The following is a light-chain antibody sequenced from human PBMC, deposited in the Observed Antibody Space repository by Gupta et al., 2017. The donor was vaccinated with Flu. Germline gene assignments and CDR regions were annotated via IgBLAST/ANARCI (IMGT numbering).Light chain of an antibody. CDR2: KVT. CDR1: QSLLYTDGQTD. Sequence: ISCKCSQSLLYTDGQTDLFWFLQSPGQPSQLLIHKVTILFSRVASRFSGSASGADFTLQISRVESDDVGVYYCMQSIDRYSFGQGTKLEIK. CDR3: MQSIDRYS. V-gene: IGKV2D-29*01. J-gene: IGKJ2*01.